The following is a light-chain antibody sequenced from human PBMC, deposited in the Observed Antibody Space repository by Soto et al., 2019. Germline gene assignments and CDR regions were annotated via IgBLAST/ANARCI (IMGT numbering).Light chain of an antibody. J-gene: IGKJ1*01. V-gene: IGKV1-5*01. CDR2: DAS. CDR3: QQYNSYSWT. Sequence: DIQMTQSPSTLSASVGDRVTITCRASQSISSWLAWYQQKPGKAPKLLIYDASSLESGVPSRFSGSGSGTEFTLTFSSLQPDDFATYYCQQYNSYSWTFRQVTKV. CDR1: QSISSW.